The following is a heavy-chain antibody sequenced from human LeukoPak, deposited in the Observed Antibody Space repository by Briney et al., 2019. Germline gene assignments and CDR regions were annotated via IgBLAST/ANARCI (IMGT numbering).Heavy chain of an antibody. CDR1: GFTFNSYA. J-gene: IGHJ4*02. CDR3: AKDHADGYNPLDY. CDR2: ISGGGGTT. Sequence: GGSLRLSCAVSGFTFNSYAMSWVRQAPGKGLEWVSTISGGGGTTYYVDSVKGRFTISRDSSKNTLYLQMNSLRAEDTAVYYCAKDHADGYNPLDYWGQGTLVTVSS. D-gene: IGHD5-24*01. V-gene: IGHV3-23*01.